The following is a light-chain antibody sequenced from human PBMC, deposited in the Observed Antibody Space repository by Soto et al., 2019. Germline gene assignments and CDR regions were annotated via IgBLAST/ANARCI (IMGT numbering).Light chain of an antibody. J-gene: IGLJ3*02. Sequence: QSALTQPASVSGSPGQSITISCTGTSSDVGAYNLVSWYQHHPGKAPKFMMYEVSYRPSGVSNRFSGSKSGNTASLTISGLQAEDEAVYYCSSYTTTSRVFGGGTKLTVL. CDR2: EVS. V-gene: IGLV2-14*01. CDR3: SSYTTTSRV. CDR1: SSDVGAYNL.